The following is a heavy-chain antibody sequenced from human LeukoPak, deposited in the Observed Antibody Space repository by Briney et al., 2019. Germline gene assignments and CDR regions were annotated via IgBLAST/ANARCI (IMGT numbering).Heavy chain of an antibody. CDR3: ASREEDCSSTSCPRGYYYYYMDV. D-gene: IGHD2-2*01. CDR2: IIPIFGTA. V-gene: IGHV1-69*01. J-gene: IGHJ6*03. CDR1: GGTFSSYA. Sequence: SVKVSCKASGGTFSSYAISWVRQAPGQGLEWMGGIIPIFGTANYAQKFQGRVTITADESTSTAYMELSSLRSEDTAVYYCASREEDCSSTSCPRGYYYYYMDVWGKGTTVTVSS.